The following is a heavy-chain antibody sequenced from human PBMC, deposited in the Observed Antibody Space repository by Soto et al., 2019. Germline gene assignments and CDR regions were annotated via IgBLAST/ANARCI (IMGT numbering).Heavy chain of an antibody. V-gene: IGHV4-59*01. CDR2: IYYSGST. CDR3: ARGGVITSSSDAFDI. J-gene: IGHJ3*02. Sequence: QSLTCTVSGGSISSYYWSWIRQPPGKGLEWIGYIYYSGSTNYNPSLKSRVTISVDTSKNQFSLKLSSVTAADTAVYYCARGGVITSSSDAFDIWGQGTMVTVSS. CDR1: GGSISSYY. D-gene: IGHD3-10*01.